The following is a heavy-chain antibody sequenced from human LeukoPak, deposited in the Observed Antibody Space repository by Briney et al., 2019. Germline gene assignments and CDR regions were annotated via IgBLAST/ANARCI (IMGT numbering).Heavy chain of an antibody. V-gene: IGHV3-64*02. CDR2: INSNGGST. D-gene: IGHD6-6*01. Sequence: PGGSLRLSCAASGFTSSSYAMHWVRQAPGKGLEYVSGINSNGGSTYYADSVKGRFSISRDNSKNTLYLQMGSLRAEDMAMYYCARGGRYSSSSIDYWGQGTLVTVSS. CDR1: GFTSSSYA. J-gene: IGHJ4*02. CDR3: ARGGRYSSSSIDY.